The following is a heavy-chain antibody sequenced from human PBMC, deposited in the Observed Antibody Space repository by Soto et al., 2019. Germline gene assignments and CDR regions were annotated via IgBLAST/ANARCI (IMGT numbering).Heavy chain of an antibody. Sequence: GGSLRLSSVASGFTFSSYGMHWVRQSPGKGLEWLAVIWYDGSIKYYADSVRGRFTISRDDSKNTLYLQMDSLRVEDSAIYYCPRAFSPGVAGRLFDFWGLGTPVTVSS. CDR2: IWYDGSIK. D-gene: IGHD6-19*01. CDR1: GFTFSSYG. V-gene: IGHV3-33*08. J-gene: IGHJ4*02. CDR3: PRAFSPGVAGRLFDF.